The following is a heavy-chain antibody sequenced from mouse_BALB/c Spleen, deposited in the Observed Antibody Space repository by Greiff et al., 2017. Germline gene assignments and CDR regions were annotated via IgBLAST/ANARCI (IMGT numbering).Heavy chain of an antibody. CDR1: GYTFTDYN. CDR3: AVTSAPHYWYFDV. V-gene: IGHV1-18*01. Sequence: VQLQQSGPELVKPGASVKIPCKASGYTFTDYNMDWVKQSHGKSLEWIGDINPNNGGTIYNQKFKGKATLTVDKSSSTAYMELRSLRSEDTAVYYCAVTSAPHYWYFDVWGAGTTVTVSS. J-gene: IGHJ1*01. CDR2: INPNNGGT. D-gene: IGHD1-2*01.